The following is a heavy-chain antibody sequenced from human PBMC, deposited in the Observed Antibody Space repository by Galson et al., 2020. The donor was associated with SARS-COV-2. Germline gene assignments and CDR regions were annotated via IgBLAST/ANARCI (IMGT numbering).Heavy chain of an antibody. CDR1: GFTFSNHA. D-gene: IGHD6-19*01. J-gene: IGHJ4*02. V-gene: IGHV3-33*01. Sequence: GESLKISCAGSGFTFSNHAIHWVRQAPGKGLEWVAQIFYDGSDKYYGDSVKGRFTISRDSSKNMVYLQMNNLKVDDTAVYYCARDGQLSSGWAFDYWGQGTLVTVSS. CDR3: ARDGQLSSGWAFDY. CDR2: IFYDGSDK.